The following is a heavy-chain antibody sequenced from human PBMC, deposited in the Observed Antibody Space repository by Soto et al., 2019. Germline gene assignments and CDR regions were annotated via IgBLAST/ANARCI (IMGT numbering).Heavy chain of an antibody. CDR2: IYDSGST. CDR1: GGSISGGVGGLYY. J-gene: IGHJ2*01. Sequence: SETLSLTCTVSGGSISGGVGGLYYWSWIRQPPGKGLEWIGYIYDSGSTYYNPSLKSRVTISVDTSKNQFSLRLSSVTAADTAVYYCAIVFIPLTTDWYFDLRGRGTLVTVSS. V-gene: IGHV4-30-4*01. CDR3: AIVFIPLTTDWYFDL. D-gene: IGHD4-17*01.